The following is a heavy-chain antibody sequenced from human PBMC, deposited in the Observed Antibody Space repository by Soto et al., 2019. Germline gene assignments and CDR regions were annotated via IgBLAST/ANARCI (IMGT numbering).Heavy chain of an antibody. Sequence: SETLSLTCTISGGSISVYYWSWIRQPPGQALEWIGYIYDSGSPYYNPPLRSRVIISADTSKNQISLKLTSATAADTAVYYCARGVGSSPPRYWGRGTLVTVSS. D-gene: IGHD1-26*01. CDR2: IYDSGSP. CDR1: GGSISVYY. V-gene: IGHV4-59*12. CDR3: ARGVGSSPPRY. J-gene: IGHJ4*02.